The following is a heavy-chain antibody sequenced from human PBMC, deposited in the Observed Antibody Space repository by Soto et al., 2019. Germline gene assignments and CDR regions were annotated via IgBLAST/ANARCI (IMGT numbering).Heavy chain of an antibody. V-gene: IGHV3-21*01. J-gene: IGHJ6*02. CDR3: ARDRADFWSGYLKDYYYYGMDV. CDR2: ISSSSSYI. D-gene: IGHD3-3*01. Sequence: PGGSLRLSCAASGFTFSSYSMNWVRQAPGKGLEWVSSISSSSSYIYYADSVKGRFTISRDNAKNSLYLQMNSLRAEDTAVYYCARDRADFWSGYLKDYYYYGMDVWGQGTTVTVSS. CDR1: GFTFSSYS.